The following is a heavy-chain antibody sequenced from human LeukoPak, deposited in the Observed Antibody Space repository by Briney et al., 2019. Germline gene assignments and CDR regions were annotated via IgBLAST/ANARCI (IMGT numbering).Heavy chain of an antibody. CDR3: ARVFYDFWSGYYKSSYNDY. CDR2: INHSGST. J-gene: IGHJ4*02. CDR1: GGSFSGYY. Sequence: SETLSLTCAVYGGSFSGYYWSWIRQPPGKGLEWIGEINHSGSTNYNPSLKSRVTISVDTSKNQFSLKLSSVTAADTAVYYCARVFYDFWSGYYKSSYNDYWGQGTLVTVSS. V-gene: IGHV4-34*01. D-gene: IGHD3-3*01.